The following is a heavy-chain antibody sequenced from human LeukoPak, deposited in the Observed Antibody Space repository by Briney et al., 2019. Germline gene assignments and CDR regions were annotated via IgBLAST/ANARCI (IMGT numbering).Heavy chain of an antibody. V-gene: IGHV4-59*01. CDR1: GFRFSDYY. Sequence: GSLRLSCAASGFRFSDYYMSWIRQPPGKGLEWIGYIYYSGSTNYNPSLKSRVTISIDTSKNQFSLNLSSVTAADTAVYYCARGAAAAGGYWGQGTLVTVSS. CDR2: IYYSGST. J-gene: IGHJ4*02. CDR3: ARGAAAAGGY. D-gene: IGHD6-13*01.